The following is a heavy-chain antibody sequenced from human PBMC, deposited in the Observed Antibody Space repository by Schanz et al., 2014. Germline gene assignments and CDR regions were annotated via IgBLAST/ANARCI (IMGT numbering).Heavy chain of an antibody. D-gene: IGHD1-1*01. Sequence: QVQLVESGGGVAQPGGSLRLSCAASGFSFSGYGMHWVRQAPGKGLEWVAVISFDGRNKYYADSVKGRFTMSRDNSKKTVYVQMNSLRPEDTAVYYCARGRGYRAFGSMDVWGQGTSVTVSS. CDR1: GFSFSGYG. V-gene: IGHV3-30*19. CDR2: ISFDGRNK. CDR3: ARGRGYRAFGSMDV. J-gene: IGHJ6*02.